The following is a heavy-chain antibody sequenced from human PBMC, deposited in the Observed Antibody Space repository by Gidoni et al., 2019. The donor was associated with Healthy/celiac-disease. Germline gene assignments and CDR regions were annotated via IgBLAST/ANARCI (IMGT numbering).Heavy chain of an antibody. V-gene: IGHV3-23*01. D-gene: IGHD3-22*01. CDR3: AKCSMIVVVNGFDY. J-gene: IGHJ4*02. Sequence: EVQLLESGGGLVQPGGSLRLSCAASGLTFSSYAMSWVRQSPGKGLEWVSAISGSGGSTYYADSVKGRFTISRDNSKNTLYLQMNSLRAEDTAVYYCAKCSMIVVVNGFDYWGQGTLVTVSS. CDR1: GLTFSSYA. CDR2: ISGSGGST.